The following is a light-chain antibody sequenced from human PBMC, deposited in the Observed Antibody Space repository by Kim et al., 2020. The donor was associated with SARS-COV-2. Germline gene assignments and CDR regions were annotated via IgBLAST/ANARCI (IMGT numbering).Light chain of an antibody. CDR2: EVS. CDR1: SSDIGGYNY. CDR3: SSYAGSNIVV. Sequence: GQSITSSCPGSSSDIGGYNYVSWYQQHPGKAPKLMIYEVSERPSGVPDRFSGSKSGNTASLTVSGLQAEDEASYYFSSYAGSNIVVFGGGAQLTVL. V-gene: IGLV2-8*01. J-gene: IGLJ2*01.